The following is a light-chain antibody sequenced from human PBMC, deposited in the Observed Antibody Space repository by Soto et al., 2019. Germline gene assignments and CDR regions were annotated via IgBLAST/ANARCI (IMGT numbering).Light chain of an antibody. CDR3: QQRHMWPIT. J-gene: IGKJ5*01. CDR1: QSFRGL. V-gene: IGKV3-11*01. CDR2: DAY. Sequence: EVVLTQSPVTLSLSPGERATLSCRASQSFRGLLAWYQQKPGQAPRLLIYDAYNMATGIPPRFSCSGSGTHFTLTISSLEPEDSAVYYCQQRHMWPITFGQGTRLEIK.